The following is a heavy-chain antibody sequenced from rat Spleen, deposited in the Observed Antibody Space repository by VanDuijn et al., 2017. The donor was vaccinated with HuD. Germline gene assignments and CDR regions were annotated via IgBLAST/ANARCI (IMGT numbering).Heavy chain of an antibody. CDR1: GYTFTSYY. CDR2: INPGSGGT. Sequence: QVQLQQSGADLAKPGSSVKISCKASGYTFTSYYISWIKQTTGQGLEYIGYINPGSGGTNYNEKFKGKATLTVDKSSSTAFMQLSSLTPDDSAVYYCARGTYVGVDAWGQGASVTVSS. V-gene: IGHV1-43*01. J-gene: IGHJ4*01. CDR3: ARGTYVGVDA. D-gene: IGHD2-6*01.